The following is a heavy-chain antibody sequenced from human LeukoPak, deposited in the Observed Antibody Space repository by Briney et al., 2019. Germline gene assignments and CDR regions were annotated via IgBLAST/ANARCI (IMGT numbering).Heavy chain of an antibody. CDR3: ARLRRVLLWFGEPYP. Sequence: SETLSLTCTVSGGSISSSSYYWGWIRQPPGKGLEWIGSIYYSGSTYYNPSLKSRVTISVDTSKNQFSLKLSSVTAADTAVYYCARLRRVLLWFGEPYPWGQGTLVTVSS. CDR2: IYYSGST. J-gene: IGHJ5*02. CDR1: GGSISSSSYY. V-gene: IGHV4-39*01. D-gene: IGHD3-10*01.